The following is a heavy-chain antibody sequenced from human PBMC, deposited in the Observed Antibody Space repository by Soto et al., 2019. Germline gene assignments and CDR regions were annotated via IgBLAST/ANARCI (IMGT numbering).Heavy chain of an antibody. CDR3: TRGTLTLRFLEWWDAFDI. V-gene: IGHV3-49*03. J-gene: IGHJ3*02. Sequence: GGSLRLSCTASGFTFGDYAMSWFRQAPGKGLEWVGFIRSKAYGGTTEYAASVKGRFTISRDDSKSIAYLQMNSLKTEDTAVYYCTRGTLTLRFLEWWDAFDIWGQGTMVTVSS. D-gene: IGHD3-3*01. CDR1: GFTFGDYA. CDR2: IRSKAYGGTT.